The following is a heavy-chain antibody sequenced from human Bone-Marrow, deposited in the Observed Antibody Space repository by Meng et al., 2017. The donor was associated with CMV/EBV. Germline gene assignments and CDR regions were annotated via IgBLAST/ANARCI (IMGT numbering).Heavy chain of an antibody. V-gene: IGHV3-74*01. CDR1: GFTFSSYA. J-gene: IGHJ4*02. CDR2: INSDGSTT. Sequence: GESLKISCAASGFTFSSYAMSWARQNPGKGLVWVSRINSDGSTTTYADSVKGRFTISRDNAKNTLYLQMSSLRAEDTAIYYCARVTYYYDSGGYGRALYYFDYWGQGALITVSS. CDR3: ARVTYYYDSGGYGRALYYFDY. D-gene: IGHD3-22*01.